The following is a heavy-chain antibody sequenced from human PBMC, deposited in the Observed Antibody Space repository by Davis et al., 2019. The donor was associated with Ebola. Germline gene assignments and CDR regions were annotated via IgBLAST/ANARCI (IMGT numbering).Heavy chain of an antibody. CDR2: ISTSTGTI. V-gene: IGHV3-48*02. D-gene: IGHD1-14*01. J-gene: IGHJ6*02. CDR1: GVTFSSHG. CDR3: ASPKPGMYYYGLDV. Sequence: PGGSLRLSCAASGVTFSSHGMNWVRQAPGKGLEWVSSISTSTGTIYYADSVKGRFTISRDNAKNSLFLQMNNLRDEDTAVYYCASPKPGMYYYGLDVWGPGTTVTVSS.